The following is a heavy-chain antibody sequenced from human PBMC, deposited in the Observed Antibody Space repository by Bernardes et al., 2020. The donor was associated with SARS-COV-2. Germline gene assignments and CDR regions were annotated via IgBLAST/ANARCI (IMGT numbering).Heavy chain of an antibody. V-gene: IGHV4-39*01. D-gene: IGHD3-3*01. CDR3: ATHITIFGVVTPFDP. J-gene: IGHJ5*02. CDR2: IYYSGTT. Sequence: SETLSLTCTVSGDSISSSTYFWGWIRQSPGKGLEWIGTIYYSGTTSYNPSLQSRVTISLDTYKNQFSLSLRSVTAADTAVYYCATHITIFGVVTPFDPWGQGTLVLVTS. CDR1: GDSISSSTYF.